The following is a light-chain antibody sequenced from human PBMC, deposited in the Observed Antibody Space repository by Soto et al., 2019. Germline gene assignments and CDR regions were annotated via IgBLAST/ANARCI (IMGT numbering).Light chain of an antibody. J-gene: IGKJ2*01. CDR2: GAS. Sequence: EIVLTQSPGTLSLSPGERATLSCRASQSVSSSSYLAWYQQKPGQAPRLLIYGASSRATGIPDRFSGSGSATDFTLTISRVEPEDFAVYYCRQYGSSPSYTFGKGTKLEIK. CDR3: RQYGSSPSYT. CDR1: QSVSSSSY. V-gene: IGKV3-20*01.